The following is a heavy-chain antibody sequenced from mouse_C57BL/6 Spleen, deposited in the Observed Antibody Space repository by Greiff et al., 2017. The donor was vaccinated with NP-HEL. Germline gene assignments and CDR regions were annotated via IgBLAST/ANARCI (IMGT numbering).Heavy chain of an antibody. Sequence: QVQLQQSGAELARPGASVKMSCKASGYTFTSYTMHWVKQRPGQGLEWIGYINPSSGYTKYNQKFKDKATFTSDKSSSTAYMQLSSLTSEDSAVYYCARGGSSSWFAYWGQGTLVTVSA. CDR2: INPSSGYT. D-gene: IGHD1-1*01. CDR1: GYTFTSYT. V-gene: IGHV1-4*01. J-gene: IGHJ3*01. CDR3: ARGGSSSWFAY.